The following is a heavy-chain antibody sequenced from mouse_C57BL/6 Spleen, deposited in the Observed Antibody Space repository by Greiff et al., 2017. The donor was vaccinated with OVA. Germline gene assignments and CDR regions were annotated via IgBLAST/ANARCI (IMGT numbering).Heavy chain of an antibody. Sequence: QVQLQQPGAELVKPGASVKLSCKASGYTFTSYWMHWVKQRPGQGLEWIGMIHPNSGSTNYNEKFKSKATLTVDKSSSTAYMQLSSLTSEDSAVYYCARREDYDVFAYWGQGTLVTVSA. V-gene: IGHV1-64*01. CDR2: IHPNSGST. CDR3: ARREDYDVFAY. D-gene: IGHD2-4*01. CDR1: GYTFTSYW. J-gene: IGHJ3*01.